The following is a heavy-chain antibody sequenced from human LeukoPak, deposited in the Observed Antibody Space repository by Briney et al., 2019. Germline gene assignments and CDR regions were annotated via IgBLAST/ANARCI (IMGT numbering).Heavy chain of an antibody. V-gene: IGHV4-30-4*08. Sequence: PSETLSLTCTVSGGSISSYYWSWIRQPPGKGLEWIGYIYYSGSTYYNPSLKSRVTISVDTSKNQFSLKLSSVTAADTAVYYCARTRRDGYNPVDYWGQGTLVTVSS. J-gene: IGHJ4*02. CDR3: ARTRRDGYNPVDY. CDR1: GGSISSYY. D-gene: IGHD5-24*01. CDR2: IYYSGST.